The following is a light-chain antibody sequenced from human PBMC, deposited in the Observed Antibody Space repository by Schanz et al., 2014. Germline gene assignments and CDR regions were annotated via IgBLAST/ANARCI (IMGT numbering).Light chain of an antibody. Sequence: QSALTQPASVSGSPGQSITISCTGTSSDVGAYNYVSWYQQHPGKAPKLMIYDVNNRPSGVSNRFSGSKSGNTASLTISGLQAEDEADYYCSSYTSSSILVFGGGTKLTVL. J-gene: IGLJ3*02. CDR2: DVN. V-gene: IGLV2-14*01. CDR1: SSDVGAYNY. CDR3: SSYTSSSILV.